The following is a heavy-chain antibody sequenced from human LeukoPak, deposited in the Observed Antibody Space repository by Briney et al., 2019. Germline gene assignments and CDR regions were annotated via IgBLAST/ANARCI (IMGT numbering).Heavy chain of an antibody. CDR1: GYTFSYYA. Sequence: GGSLRLSCAASGYTFSYYAMHWVRQAPGKGLEWVAVIWYDGSNKYYADSVKGRFTISRDNSKNTLYLLMNSLRADDTAVYYCARGSRRAAGALDSWGQGTLVTVSS. CDR2: IWYDGSNK. V-gene: IGHV3-33*01. J-gene: IGHJ4*02. CDR3: ARGSRRAAGALDS. D-gene: IGHD6-13*01.